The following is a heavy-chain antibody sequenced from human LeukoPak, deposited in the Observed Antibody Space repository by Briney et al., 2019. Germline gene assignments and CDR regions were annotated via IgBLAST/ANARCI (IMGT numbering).Heavy chain of an antibody. V-gene: IGHV3-53*01. Sequence: GSLRLSCAASGLTVSTNYFSWVRLAPGKGLEWVSVIYADGRTYYADSVKGRFTISRDNSRNTLSLQMNRLRAEDTAVYYCSRDPTSMVTMGDYWGQGTLVTVSS. CDR3: SRDPTSMVTMGDY. CDR2: IYADGRT. CDR1: GLTVSTNY. D-gene: IGHD4-17*01. J-gene: IGHJ4*02.